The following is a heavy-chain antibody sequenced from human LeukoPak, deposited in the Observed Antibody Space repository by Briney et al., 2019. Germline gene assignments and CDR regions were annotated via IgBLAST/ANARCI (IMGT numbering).Heavy chain of an antibody. Sequence: GGSLRLSCAASGFTLSDYHINWIRQSPGKRLEWVSYISSSGNTMYYADSVKGRFTVSRDNAKNSLYLQMNSLRAEDTAVYYCARRSWGLSGYYYYYYMDVWGNGTTVTVSS. J-gene: IGHJ6*03. CDR3: ARRSWGLSGYYYYYYMDV. CDR2: ISSSGNTM. V-gene: IGHV3-11*01. D-gene: IGHD2-21*01. CDR1: GFTLSDYH.